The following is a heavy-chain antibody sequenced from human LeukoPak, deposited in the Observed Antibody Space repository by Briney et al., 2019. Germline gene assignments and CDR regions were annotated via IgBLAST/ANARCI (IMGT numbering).Heavy chain of an antibody. J-gene: IGHJ5*02. Sequence: ASVKVSCKASGYTFTSYGISWVRQAPGQGLEWMGWISAYNGNTNYAQKLQGRVTMTTDTSTSTAYMELRSLRSDDTAVYYCVRDQYYYDSSGYNWFDPWGQGTLVTVSS. D-gene: IGHD3-22*01. CDR1: GYTFTSYG. CDR2: ISAYNGNT. V-gene: IGHV1-18*01. CDR3: VRDQYYYDSSGYNWFDP.